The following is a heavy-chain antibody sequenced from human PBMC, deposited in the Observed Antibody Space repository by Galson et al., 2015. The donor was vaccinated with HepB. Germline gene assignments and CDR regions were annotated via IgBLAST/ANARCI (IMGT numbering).Heavy chain of an antibody. J-gene: IGHJ4*02. D-gene: IGHD3-10*01. CDR3: ARVRQLGQGFHY. V-gene: IGHV6-1*01. CDR2: TYYRSKFYN. Sequence: CAISGDSVSNNNVGWNWIRQSPSRGLEWLGRTYYRSKFYNDYAESVKGRITINPDTSKNQISLQLNSVTPEDTAVYYCARVRQLGQGFHYWGQGTLVTVPS. CDR1: GDSVSNNNVG.